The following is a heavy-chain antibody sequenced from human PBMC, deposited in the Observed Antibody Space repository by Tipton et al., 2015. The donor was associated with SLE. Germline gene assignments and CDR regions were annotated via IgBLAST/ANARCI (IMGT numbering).Heavy chain of an antibody. CDR1: RYSISSGYF. Sequence: TLSLTCTVSRYSISSGYFWGWIRQPPGKGLEWIGTMSHSGDTYYNPSLESRVTMSMDTSKNQFSLELASVTAADTAVYFCARDLGGSSWVNWGQGTLVTVSS. J-gene: IGHJ4*02. CDR3: ARDLGGSSWVN. D-gene: IGHD6-13*01. V-gene: IGHV4-38-2*02. CDR2: MSHSGDT.